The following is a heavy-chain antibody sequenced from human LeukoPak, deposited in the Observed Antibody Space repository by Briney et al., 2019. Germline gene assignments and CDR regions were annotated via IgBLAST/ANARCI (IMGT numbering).Heavy chain of an antibody. J-gene: IGHJ4*02. Sequence: PSETLSLTCAVYGGSFSGYYWSWIRQPPGKGLEWIGSIYYSGSTYYNPSLKSRVTISVDTSKNQFSLKLSSVTAADTAVYYCARHPTVAHPYPFDYWGQGTLVTVSS. CDR2: IYYSGST. CDR1: GGSFSGYY. V-gene: IGHV4-34*01. D-gene: IGHD4-11*01. CDR3: ARHPTVAHPYPFDY.